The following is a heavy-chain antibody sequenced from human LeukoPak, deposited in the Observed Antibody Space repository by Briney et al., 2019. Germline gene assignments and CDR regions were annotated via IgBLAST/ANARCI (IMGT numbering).Heavy chain of an antibody. J-gene: IGHJ6*03. CDR1: GLTFSSYA. CDR3: ASSKVTMSYYYMDV. V-gene: IGHV3-23*01. Sequence: GGTLRLSCAASGLTFSSYAMSWVRQAPGKGLEWVSVISGSGGSTYYADSVKGRFTISRDNARNSLYLQMNSLRAEDTAVYYCASSKVTMSYYYMDVWGKGTTVTVSS. CDR2: ISGSGGST. D-gene: IGHD4-17*01.